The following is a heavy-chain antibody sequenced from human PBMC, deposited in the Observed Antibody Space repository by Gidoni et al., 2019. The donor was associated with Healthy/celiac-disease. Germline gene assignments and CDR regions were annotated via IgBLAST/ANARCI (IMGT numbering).Heavy chain of an antibody. D-gene: IGHD6-13*01. Sequence: QVQLVQSGAEAKKPGSSVKVSCKASGGTFSSYTISWVRQAPGQGLEWMGRIIPILGIANYAQKFQGRVTITADKSTSTAYMELSSLRSEDTAVYYCARDLKKSDSPFRDSSSPIRDYGMDVWGQGTTVTVSS. J-gene: IGHJ6*02. V-gene: IGHV1-69*08. CDR1: GGTFSSYT. CDR2: IIPILGIA. CDR3: ARDLKKSDSPFRDSSSPIRDYGMDV.